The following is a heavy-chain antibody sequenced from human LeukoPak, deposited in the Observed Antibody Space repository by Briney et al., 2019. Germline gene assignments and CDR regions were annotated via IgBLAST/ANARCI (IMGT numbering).Heavy chain of an antibody. CDR3: ARDRAGLDNWFDP. D-gene: IGHD6-13*01. J-gene: IGHJ5*02. V-gene: IGHV4-31*03. Sequence: SETLSLTCTVSGGSISSGGYYWSWVRQHPGKGLEWIGYIYYSGSTYYNPSLKSRVTISVDTSKNQFSLKLSSVTAADTAVYYCARDRAGLDNWFDPWGQGTLVTVSS. CDR1: GGSISSGGYY. CDR2: IYYSGST.